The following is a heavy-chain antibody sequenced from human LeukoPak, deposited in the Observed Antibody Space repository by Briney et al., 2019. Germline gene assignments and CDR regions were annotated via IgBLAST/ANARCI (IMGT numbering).Heavy chain of an antibody. CDR1: GGSISSYY. V-gene: IGHV4-59*01. CDR3: ARQSLDYYGSGSYLAFFDY. J-gene: IGHJ4*02. CDR2: IYYSRST. Sequence: SETLSLTCTVSGGSISSYYWGWIRQPPGKGLEWIGYIYYSRSTNYNPSLKSRVTISVDTSKNQFSLKLSSVTAADTAVYYCARQSLDYYGSGSYLAFFDYWGQGTLVTVSS. D-gene: IGHD3-10*01.